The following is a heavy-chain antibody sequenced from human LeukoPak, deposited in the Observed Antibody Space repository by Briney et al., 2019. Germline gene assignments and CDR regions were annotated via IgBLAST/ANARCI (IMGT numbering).Heavy chain of an antibody. D-gene: IGHD1-1*01. V-gene: IGHV4-4*02. J-gene: IGHJ6*03. CDR2: IYHTGRA. CDR3: ARDRVIQLPSTQSYYYMDV. Sequence: SGTLSLTCSASGGSVTGSNWWNWVRQSPGKGLEWIGEIYHTGRANYNPSLKSRVTISVDKSRNQFSLKLTYVTAADTAIYFCARDRVIQLPSTQSYYYMDVWGKGTTVTVSS. CDR1: GGSVTGSNW.